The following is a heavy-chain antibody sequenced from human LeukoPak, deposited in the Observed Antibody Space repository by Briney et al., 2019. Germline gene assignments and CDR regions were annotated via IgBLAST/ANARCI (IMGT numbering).Heavy chain of an antibody. CDR3: ASIDVDTAMVLDY. Sequence: GGSLRLSCEAAGFSFRDYPMGWVRRASGKRLEWVSGISAGADVIFYADPVKGRFTISRDNSKNTLYLQMNSLRAEDTAVYYCASIDVDTAMVLDYWGQGTLVTVSS. J-gene: IGHJ4*02. CDR1: GFSFRDYP. V-gene: IGHV3-23*01. D-gene: IGHD5-18*01. CDR2: ISAGADVI.